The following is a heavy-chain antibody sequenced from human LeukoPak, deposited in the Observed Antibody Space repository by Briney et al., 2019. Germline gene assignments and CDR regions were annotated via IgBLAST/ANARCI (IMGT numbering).Heavy chain of an antibody. CDR1: GFTFSSYA. Sequence: GRSLRLSCAASGFTFSSYAMHWVRQAPGKGLEWVAVISYDGSNKYYADSVKGRFTISRDNSKNTLYLQMNSLRAEDTAVYYCAREGLAWLDRPLDYWGQGTLVTVSS. CDR3: AREGLAWLDRPLDY. V-gene: IGHV3-30*04. J-gene: IGHJ4*02. D-gene: IGHD6-19*01. CDR2: ISYDGSNK.